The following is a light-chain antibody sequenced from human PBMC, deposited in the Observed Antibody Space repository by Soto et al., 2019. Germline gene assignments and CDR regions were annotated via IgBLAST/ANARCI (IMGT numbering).Light chain of an antibody. V-gene: IGKV3-20*01. CDR3: QHYDSFT. Sequence: EIVLTQSPGTLSLSPGERTTLSCRASQTISSSYLAWYQQKPGQPPRLLIYAASCRATGIPDRFGGSGSGTDFTLTISRLEPEDFAVYYCQHYDSFTFGPGTKVDIK. CDR1: QTISSSY. J-gene: IGKJ3*01. CDR2: AAS.